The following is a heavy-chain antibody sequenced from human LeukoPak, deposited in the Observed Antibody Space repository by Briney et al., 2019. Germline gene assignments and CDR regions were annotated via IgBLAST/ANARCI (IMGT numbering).Heavy chain of an antibody. D-gene: IGHD3-22*01. CDR2: IYYSGST. J-gene: IGHJ4*02. CDR3: ARGEDRQYYYDSSGKGPPDY. V-gene: IGHV4-30-4*08. CDR1: GGSISSADYY. Sequence: SQTLSLTCTVSGGSISSADYYWGWVRRPPGKGLEWIGYIYYSGSTYYNPSLKSRVTISVDTSKNQFSLKLSSVTAADTAVYYCARGEDRQYYYDSSGKGPPDYWGQGTLVTVSS.